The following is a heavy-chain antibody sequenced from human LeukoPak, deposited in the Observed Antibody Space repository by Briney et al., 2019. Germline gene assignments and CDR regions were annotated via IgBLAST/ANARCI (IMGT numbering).Heavy chain of an antibody. D-gene: IGHD3-22*01. Sequence: PGGSLRLSCAASGFTFSSYAMHWVRQAPGKGLEYVSAISSNGGSTYYANSVKGRFTISRDNSKNTLYLQMGSLRAEDMAVYYCARGLIEYYDSSGYVDYWGQGTLVTVSS. V-gene: IGHV3-64*01. J-gene: IGHJ4*02. CDR1: GFTFSSYA. CDR3: ARGLIEYYDSSGYVDY. CDR2: ISSNGGST.